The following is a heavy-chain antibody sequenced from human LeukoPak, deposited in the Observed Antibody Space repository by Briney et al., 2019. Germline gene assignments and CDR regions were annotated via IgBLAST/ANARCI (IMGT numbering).Heavy chain of an antibody. V-gene: IGHV3-23*01. J-gene: IGHJ4*02. CDR3: AKGRALEVVAAFNY. Sequence: GGSPRLSCAASGFTFNNYALGWVRQAPGKGLEWVSAISASGANTYYADSVKGRFTISRDYSKNTLYLQMNSLRAGDTAVYYCAKGRALEVVAAFNYWGQGTVVTVSS. D-gene: IGHD2-15*01. CDR1: GFTFNNYA. CDR2: ISASGANT.